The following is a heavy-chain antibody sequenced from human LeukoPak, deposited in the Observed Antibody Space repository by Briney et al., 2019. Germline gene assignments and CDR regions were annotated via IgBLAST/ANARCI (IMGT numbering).Heavy chain of an antibody. CDR2: ISSADDT. J-gene: IGHJ4*02. CDR3: ARDDNGAFDY. V-gene: IGHV3-13*01. D-gene: IGHD1-14*01. Sequence: PGGSLRLSCAASGFTFSTYDMHWVRQASGKGLEWVSTISSADDTYYPGSVKGRFTISRDNAKNSLYLQMNSLRVGDTAVYYCARDDNGAFDYWGQGILVTVFS. CDR1: GFTFSTYD.